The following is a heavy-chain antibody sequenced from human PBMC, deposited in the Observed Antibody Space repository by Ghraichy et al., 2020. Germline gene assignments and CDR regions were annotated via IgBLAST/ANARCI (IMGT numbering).Heavy chain of an antibody. D-gene: IGHD2-2*02. J-gene: IGHJ2*01. V-gene: IGHV3-30*04. Sequence: GGSLRLSCAASGFTFSSFAMHWVRQAPGKGLEWVALISYDAGYQYYADSVKGRLTISRDNSKNTVHLQMNSLRVEDTAVYYCARVASPRDCSSTTCYRRHWYLDIWGRGTLVTVSS. CDR1: GFTFSSFA. CDR3: ARVASPRDCSSTTCYRRHWYLDI. CDR2: ISYDAGYQ.